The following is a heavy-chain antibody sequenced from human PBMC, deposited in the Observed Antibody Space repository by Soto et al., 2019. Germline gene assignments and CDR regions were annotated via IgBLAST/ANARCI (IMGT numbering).Heavy chain of an antibody. Sequence: GGSLRLSCADSGFTFSAYAFHWVRQAPGKGLEWLSVISYDGRETHYADSVEGRFIISRDSSKKTAYLQMNSLRGDDTAVYFCATDPVAVTGSFIDSWGQGTLVTVSS. V-gene: IGHV3-30-3*01. CDR2: ISYDGRET. D-gene: IGHD2-21*02. CDR1: GFTFSAYA. CDR3: ATDPVAVTGSFIDS. J-gene: IGHJ4*02.